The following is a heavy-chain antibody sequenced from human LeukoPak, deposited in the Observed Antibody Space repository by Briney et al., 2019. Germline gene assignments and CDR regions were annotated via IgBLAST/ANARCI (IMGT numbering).Heavy chain of an antibody. CDR2: IYYSGSP. CDR3: AREAHTYYDILTGYYIPNWFDP. Sequence: LRLSCVASGFTFSDHYMSWIRQPPGKGLEWIGYIYYSGSPYYNPSLESRVTISADTSKNQFSLKLSSVTAADTAVYYCAREAHTYYDILTGYYIPNWFDPWGQGTLVTVSS. D-gene: IGHD3-9*01. CDR1: GFTFSDHY. V-gene: IGHV4-30-4*01. J-gene: IGHJ5*02.